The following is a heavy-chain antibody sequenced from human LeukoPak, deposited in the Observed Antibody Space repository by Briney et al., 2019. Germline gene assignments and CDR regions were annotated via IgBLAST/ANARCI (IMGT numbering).Heavy chain of an antibody. CDR3: ASFGLYYDFWSGYYASSDAFDI. D-gene: IGHD3-3*01. V-gene: IGHV1-18*01. CDR1: GYTFTSYG. CDR2: ISSYNGNT. J-gene: IGHJ3*02. Sequence: ASVKVSCKASGYTFTSYGISWVRQAPGQGLGWMGWISSYNGNTNYAQKLQGRVTMTTDTSTSTAYMELRSLRSDDTAVYYCASFGLYYDFWSGYYASSDAFDIWGQGTMVTVSS.